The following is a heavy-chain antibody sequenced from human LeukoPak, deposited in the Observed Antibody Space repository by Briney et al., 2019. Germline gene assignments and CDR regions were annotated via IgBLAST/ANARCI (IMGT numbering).Heavy chain of an antibody. CDR2: IYTSGST. CDR3: ARDLGGYSYGGDAFDI. Sequence: SETLSLTCTVSGGFISSGSYYWSWIRQPAGKGLEWIGRIYTSGSTNYNPSLKSRVTMSVDTFKNQFSLKLSSVTAADTAVYYCARDLGGYSYGGDAFDIWGQGTMVTVSS. J-gene: IGHJ3*02. D-gene: IGHD5-18*01. CDR1: GGFISSGSYY. V-gene: IGHV4-61*02.